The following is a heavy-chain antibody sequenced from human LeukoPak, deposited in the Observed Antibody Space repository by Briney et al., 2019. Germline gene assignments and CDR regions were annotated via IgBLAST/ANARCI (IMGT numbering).Heavy chain of an antibody. Sequence: ASVKVSCKASGYTFTGYYMHWVRQAPGQGLEWMGWINPNSGGTNYAQKFQGRVTMTRDTSISTAYMELSRLRSDDTAVYYCAADLGHGSGSYYNVYHYWGQGTLVTVSS. CDR1: GYTFTGYY. D-gene: IGHD3-10*01. V-gene: IGHV1-2*02. CDR2: INPNSGGT. J-gene: IGHJ4*02. CDR3: AADLGHGSGSYYNVYHY.